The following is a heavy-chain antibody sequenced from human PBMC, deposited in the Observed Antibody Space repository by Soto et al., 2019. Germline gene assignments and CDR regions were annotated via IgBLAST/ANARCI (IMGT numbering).Heavy chain of an antibody. V-gene: IGHV4-4*02. CDR2: IYHSGST. Sequence: SETLSLTCAVSSGSIDNVYWWSWVRQSPGKGLEWIGYIYHSGSTNYNPSLKSRVTISVDTSKNQFSLKLSSVTAADTAVYYCARDSRFIVATLESNDYWGQGTLVTVSS. D-gene: IGHD5-12*01. J-gene: IGHJ4*02. CDR1: SGSIDNVYW. CDR3: ARDSRFIVATLESNDY.